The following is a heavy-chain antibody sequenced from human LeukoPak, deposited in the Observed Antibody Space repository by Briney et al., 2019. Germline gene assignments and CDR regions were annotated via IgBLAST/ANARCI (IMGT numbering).Heavy chain of an antibody. CDR2: IYYSGST. CDR1: GGSISSYY. D-gene: IGHD7-27*01. J-gene: IGHJ6*02. V-gene: IGHV4-59*01. Sequence: PSETLSLTCTVSGGSISSYYWSWIRQPPGKGLEWIGYIYYSGSTDYNPSLKSRVTISVDTSKNQFSLKLSSVTTADTAVYYGARDSGGMDVWGQGTTVTVSS. CDR3: ARDSGGMDV.